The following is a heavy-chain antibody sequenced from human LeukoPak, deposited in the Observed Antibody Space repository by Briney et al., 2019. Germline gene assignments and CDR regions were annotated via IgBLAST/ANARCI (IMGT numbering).Heavy chain of an antibody. J-gene: IGHJ4*02. CDR2: IYYTGAT. CDR1: GDSISSYY. CDR3: ARAGYSYGTGYYFDY. Sequence: KASETLSLTCTVSGDSISSYYWSWIRLPPGEGLEWSAYIYYTGATYYNPSVKSRVTISLDTSKNQFSLMLSSVTAADTAVYYCARAGYSYGTGYYFDYWGQGALVTVSS. D-gene: IGHD5-18*01. V-gene: IGHV4-59*01.